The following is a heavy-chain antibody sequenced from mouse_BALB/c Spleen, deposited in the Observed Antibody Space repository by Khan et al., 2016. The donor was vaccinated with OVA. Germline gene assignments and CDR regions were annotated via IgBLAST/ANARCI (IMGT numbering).Heavy chain of an antibody. J-gene: IGHJ4*01. CDR3: ARDAGRY. D-gene: IGHD3-3*01. Sequence: EVQLQQSGPELVKPGASVKISCKTAGYTFIEYTLHWVKQSHGKSLEWIGVINPKNGVTSYNQKFKGKATLTVDKSSRTAYMEFRSLTSDDSAVYYGARDAGRYWGQGTPVTVSS. V-gene: IGHV1-18*01. CDR1: GYTFIEYT. CDR2: INPKNGVT.